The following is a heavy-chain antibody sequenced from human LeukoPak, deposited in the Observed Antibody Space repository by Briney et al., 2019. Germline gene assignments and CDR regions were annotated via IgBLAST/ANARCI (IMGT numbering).Heavy chain of an antibody. J-gene: IGHJ2*01. CDR1: GFTFSSYA. CDR2: ISYDGSNK. Sequence: GGSLRFSCAASGFTFSSYAMHWVRQAPGKGLEWVAVISYDGSNKYYADSVKGRFTISRDNSKNTLYLQMNGLRAEDTAVYYCAGASITIFGYFDLWGRGTLVTVSS. D-gene: IGHD3-3*01. CDR3: AGASITIFGYFDL. V-gene: IGHV3-30-3*01.